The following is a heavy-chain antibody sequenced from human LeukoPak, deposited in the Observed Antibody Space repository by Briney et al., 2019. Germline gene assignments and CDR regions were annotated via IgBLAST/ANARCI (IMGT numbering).Heavy chain of an antibody. CDR1: GFVFSNNW. J-gene: IGHJ4*02. CDR2: INSDGSSI. V-gene: IGHV3-74*01. CDR3: GKDLSWGSTDY. Sequence: GGSLRLSCAASGFVFSNNWMYWVRQAPGRGLVWVSRINSDGSSIAYADFVRGRFTISRDNAKNTLFSQMNSPTVEDTAMYYCGKDLSWGSTDYWGQGTLVTVSS. D-gene: IGHD6-13*01.